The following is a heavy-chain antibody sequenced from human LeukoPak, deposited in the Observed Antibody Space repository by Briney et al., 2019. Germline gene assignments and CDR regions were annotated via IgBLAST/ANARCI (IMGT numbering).Heavy chain of an antibody. CDR2: ISSSGSAT. Sequence: GGSLRLSCAASGFTFSDYYMSWVRQAPGKGLEWVSYISSSGSATHYADSVKGRFTISRDNAKNSLYLQMNSLRAEDTAVYYCARVMRSGSPFDYWGQGTLVTVSS. V-gene: IGHV3-11*01. CDR1: GFTFSDYY. J-gene: IGHJ4*02. CDR3: ARVMRSGSPFDY. D-gene: IGHD1-26*01.